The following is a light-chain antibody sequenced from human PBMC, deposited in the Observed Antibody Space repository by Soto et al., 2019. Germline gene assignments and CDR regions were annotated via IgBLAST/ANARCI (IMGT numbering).Light chain of an antibody. CDR3: GSYTTSSNYV. V-gene: IGLV2-14*01. J-gene: IGLJ1*01. Sequence: SALTQPASVSGSPGQSITISCTGTSSDIDAYNYVSWYRQHPGKAPKLMIYDVSNRPSGISNRFSGSKSGNTASLTISGLQAEEEADYDCGSYTTSSNYVFGTGTKVTVL. CDR1: SSDIDAYNY. CDR2: DVS.